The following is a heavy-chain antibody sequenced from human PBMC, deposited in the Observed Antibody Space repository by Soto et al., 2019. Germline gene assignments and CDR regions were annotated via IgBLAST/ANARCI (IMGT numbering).Heavy chain of an antibody. Sequence: QVQLVESGGGVVQPGRSLRLSCAASGFTFSSYGMHWVRQAPGKGLAWVAVISYDGSNKYYADSVKGRFTISRDNSKNTLYLQMNSLRAEDTAVYYCAKNQVVVAARDAFDIWGQGTMVTVSS. D-gene: IGHD2-15*01. J-gene: IGHJ3*02. CDR1: GFTFSSYG. CDR2: ISYDGSNK. CDR3: AKNQVVVAARDAFDI. V-gene: IGHV3-30*18.